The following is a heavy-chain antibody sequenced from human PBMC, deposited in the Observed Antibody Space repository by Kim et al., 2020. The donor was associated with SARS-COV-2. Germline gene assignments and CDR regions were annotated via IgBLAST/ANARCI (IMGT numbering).Heavy chain of an antibody. Sequence: SETLSLTCTVSGGSISSSSYYWGWIRQPPGKGLEWIGSIYYSGSTYYNPSLKSRVTISVDTSKNQFSLKLSSVTAADTAVYYCARLVGTIFGVAPPDYWG. D-gene: IGHD3-3*01. CDR3: ARLVGTIFGVAPPDY. V-gene: IGHV4-39*01. J-gene: IGHJ4*01. CDR1: GGSISSSSYY. CDR2: IYYSGST.